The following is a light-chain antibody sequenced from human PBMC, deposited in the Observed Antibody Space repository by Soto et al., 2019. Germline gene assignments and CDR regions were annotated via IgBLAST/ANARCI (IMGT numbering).Light chain of an antibody. V-gene: IGKV1-33*01. Sequence: DIQMTQSPSSLSASIGDRVTITCQASQDISNYLNWYQQKPGKAPKLLIYDTSNLETGVPSRFSGGGSGTSYVITISGLQPADIATYYCQQYANLPCTFGRGTKVEVK. CDR3: QQYANLPCT. CDR2: DTS. CDR1: QDISNY. J-gene: IGKJ1*01.